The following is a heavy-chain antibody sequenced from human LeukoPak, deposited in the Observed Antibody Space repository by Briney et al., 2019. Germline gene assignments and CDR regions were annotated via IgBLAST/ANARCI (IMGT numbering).Heavy chain of an antibody. CDR3: ARDESFRPSITMIVVVTPFDY. D-gene: IGHD3-22*01. CDR2: INPNSGGT. CDR1: GYTFTGYY. J-gene: IGHJ4*02. Sequence: APVKVSCKASGYTFTGYYIHWVRQAPGQGLEWMGWINPNSGGTNSAQRFQGRVTMTRDTSISTAYMELSRLRSDDTAVYYCARDESFRPSITMIVVVTPFDYWGQGTLVTVSS. V-gene: IGHV1-2*02.